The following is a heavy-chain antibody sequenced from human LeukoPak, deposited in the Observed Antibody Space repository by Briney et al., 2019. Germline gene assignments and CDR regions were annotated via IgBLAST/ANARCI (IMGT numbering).Heavy chain of an antibody. CDR3: AREYGDYVRYYYMDV. V-gene: IGHV7-4-1*01. CDR1: GYTFTSYA. CDR2: INTNTGNP. J-gene: IGHJ6*03. D-gene: IGHD4-17*01. Sequence: GASVKVSCKASGYTFTSYAMNWVRQAPGQGLEWMGWINTNTGNPTYAQGFTGRFVFSMDTSVSTAYLQIRSLKAEDTAVYYCAREYGDYVRYYYMDVWGKGTTVTVSS.